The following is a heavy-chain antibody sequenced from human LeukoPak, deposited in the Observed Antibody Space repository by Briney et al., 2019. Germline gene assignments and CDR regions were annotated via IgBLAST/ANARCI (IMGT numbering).Heavy chain of an antibody. V-gene: IGHV4-59*01. CDR2: VSHTGAT. CDR3: ARDRRGSYYTFDL. D-gene: IGHD1-26*01. CDR1: GASINGYF. J-gene: IGHJ3*01. Sequence: PSETLSLTCSVSGASINGYFWNWVRQTPEKGLEWIGYVSHTGATTSNPTLKSRVSITIDTSKGQISLSMTSVTAADSALYYCARDRRGSYYTFDLWGPGTIVSVS.